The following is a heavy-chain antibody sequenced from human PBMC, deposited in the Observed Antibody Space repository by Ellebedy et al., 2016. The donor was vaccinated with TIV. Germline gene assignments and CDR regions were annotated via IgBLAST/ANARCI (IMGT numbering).Heavy chain of an antibody. D-gene: IGHD4-23*01. CDR2: MRSKVYGGTA. CDR1: GFTFGDFG. V-gene: IGHV3-49*03. J-gene: IGHJ4*02. CDR3: ARKKTTVVMFDY. Sequence: PGGSLRLSCSASGFTFGDFGMVWFRQAPGKGLEWLGFMRSKVYGGTADYAASVNGRFTISRDDSKGIAYLQMNSLKTEDTALYYCARKKTTVVMFDYWGQGTLVTVSS.